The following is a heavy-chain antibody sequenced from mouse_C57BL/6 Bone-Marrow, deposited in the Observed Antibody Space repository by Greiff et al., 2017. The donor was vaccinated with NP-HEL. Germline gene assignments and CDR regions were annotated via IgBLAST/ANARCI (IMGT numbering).Heavy chain of an antibody. CDR2: IRNKANGYTT. Sequence: EVKLMESGGGLVQPGGSLSLSCAASGFTFTDYYMSWVRQPPGKALEWLGFIRNKANGYTTEYSASVKGRFTISRDNSQSILYLQMNALRAEDSATYYCARPFTTVENWFAYWGQGTLVTVSA. V-gene: IGHV7-3*01. CDR3: ARPFTTVENWFAY. CDR1: GFTFTDYY. D-gene: IGHD1-1*01. J-gene: IGHJ3*01.